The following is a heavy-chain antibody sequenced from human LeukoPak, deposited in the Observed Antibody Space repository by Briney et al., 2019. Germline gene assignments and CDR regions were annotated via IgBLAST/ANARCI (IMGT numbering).Heavy chain of an antibody. V-gene: IGHV1-18*01. CDR3: ARDNGYKSVDY. CDR1: GDTFSTYG. Sequence: ASVKVSCKASGDTFSTYGISWLRQAPGQGLEWMGWISASNGNTNYAQKFQGRVTMTTDTSTSTLYMEVRSLRSDDTAVYYCARDNGYKSVDYWGQGTLVTVSS. J-gene: IGHJ4*02. CDR2: ISASNGNT. D-gene: IGHD1-14*01.